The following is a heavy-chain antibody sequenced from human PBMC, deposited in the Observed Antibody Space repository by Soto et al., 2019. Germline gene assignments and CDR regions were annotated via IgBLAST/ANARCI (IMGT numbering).Heavy chain of an antibody. CDR1: GFSFSSYW. V-gene: IGHV3-30*19. CDR2: ISYDGSNK. J-gene: IGHJ3*02. D-gene: IGHD5-12*01. CDR3: ARVEMATIKAYFAFDI. Sequence: GGSLRLSCAVSGFSFSSYWMSWVRQAPGKGLEWVAVISYDGSNKHYADSVKGRFTISRDNSKNTLYLQMNSLRAEDTAVYYCARVEMATIKAYFAFDIWGQGTMVTVSS.